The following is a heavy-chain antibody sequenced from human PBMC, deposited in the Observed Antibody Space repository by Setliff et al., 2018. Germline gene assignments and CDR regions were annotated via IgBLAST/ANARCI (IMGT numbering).Heavy chain of an antibody. V-gene: IGHV1-18*01. CDR1: GYTFTNYG. J-gene: IGHJ4*02. CDR2: INNYSFKT. CDR3: SRLVRFCTRIVCQRLSGDDY. Sequence: GASVKVSCKASGYTFTNYGITWVRQAPGRGLEWMGWINNYSFKTTYAQKFLDRVTITTDTSATTAYMELGSLRSDDTAVYYCSRLVRFCTRIVCQRLSGDDYWGQGTLVTVSS. D-gene: IGHD3-10*01.